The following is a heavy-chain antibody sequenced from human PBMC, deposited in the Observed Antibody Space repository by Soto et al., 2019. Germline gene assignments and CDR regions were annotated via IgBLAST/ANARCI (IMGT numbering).Heavy chain of an antibody. CDR2: IWYDGSNK. D-gene: IGHD1-26*01. CDR1: GFTFSSYG. CDR3: ARDIDWYSNSSGFDN. J-gene: IGHJ4*02. V-gene: IGHV3-33*01. Sequence: FAASGFTFSSYGMHWVRQAPGKGLEWVAVIWYDGSNKHYADPVKGRFTISRDNSKNTLSLQMNSLRAEDTAIYYCARDIDWYSNSSGFDNWGQGTLVTVSS.